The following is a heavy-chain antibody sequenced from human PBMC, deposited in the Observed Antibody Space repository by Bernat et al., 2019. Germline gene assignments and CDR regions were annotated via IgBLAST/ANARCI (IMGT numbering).Heavy chain of an antibody. J-gene: IGHJ4*02. CDR1: GGSFSGYF. CDR3: ARMEWSGSPSFDY. D-gene: IGHD1-26*01. CDR2: MNHAGST. Sequence: QVQLQQWGAGLLKPSETLSLTCAVYGGSFSGYFWTWIRQPPGKGLEWIAEMNHAGSTNYNPSLKSRVTISIDTSKNQFSLKLSSVTAADTAVYYCARMEWSGSPSFDYWGQGTLVTVSS. V-gene: IGHV4-34*01.